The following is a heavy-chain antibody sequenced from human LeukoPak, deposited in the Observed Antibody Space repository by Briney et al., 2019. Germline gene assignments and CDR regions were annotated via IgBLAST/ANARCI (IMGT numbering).Heavy chain of an antibody. V-gene: IGHV4-34*01. CDR2: INHSGST. Sequence: SETQSLTCAVYGXSFSGYYWSWIRQPPGKGLEWIGEINHSGSTNYNPSLKSRVTISVDTSKNQFSLKLSSVTAADTAVYYCARGRMATGRAFDIWGQGTMVTVSS. CDR3: ARGRMATGRAFDI. D-gene: IGHD5-24*01. CDR1: GXSFSGYY. J-gene: IGHJ3*02.